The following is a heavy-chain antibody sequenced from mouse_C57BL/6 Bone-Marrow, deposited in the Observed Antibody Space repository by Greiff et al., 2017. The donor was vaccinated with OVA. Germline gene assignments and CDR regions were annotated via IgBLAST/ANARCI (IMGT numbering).Heavy chain of an antibody. D-gene: IGHD2-3*01. J-gene: IGHJ4*01. CDR3: AKIYDGYFLYAMDY. CDR2: IYPGSGST. CDR1: GYTFTSYW. V-gene: IGHV1-55*01. Sequence: QVQLQQPGAELVKPGASVKMSCKASGYTFTSYWITWVKQRPGQGLEWIGDIYPGSGSTHYNEKFKSKATLTVDTSSSTAYMQLSSLTSEDSAVYYCAKIYDGYFLYAMDYWGQGTSVTVSS.